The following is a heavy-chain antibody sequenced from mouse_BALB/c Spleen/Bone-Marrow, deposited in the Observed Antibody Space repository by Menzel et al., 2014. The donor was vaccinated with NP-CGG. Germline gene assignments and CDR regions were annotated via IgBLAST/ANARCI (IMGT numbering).Heavy chain of an antibody. J-gene: IGHJ2*01. V-gene: IGHV1-9*01. D-gene: IGHD2-14*01. CDR2: ILPGSGST. CDR1: GYTFSSYW. Sequence: LGESGAELMKPGASVKISCKATGYTFSSYWIEWVKQRPGHGLEWIGEILPGSGSTIYNEKFKGKATFTADTSSNTAYMQLSSLTSEDSAVYYCARYYRYDYWGQGTTLTVSS. CDR3: ARYYRYDY.